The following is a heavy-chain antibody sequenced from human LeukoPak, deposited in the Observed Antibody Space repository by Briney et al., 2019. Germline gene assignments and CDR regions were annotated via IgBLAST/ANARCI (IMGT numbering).Heavy chain of an antibody. CDR2: ISYSGST. Sequence: SETLSLTCTVSGASISSGGYYWSWIRQHPGKGQEWIGYISYSGSTYYNPSLKSRVTISVDTSKNQFSLKLSSVTAADTAVYYCARTSAAGTGDYWGQGTLVTVSS. D-gene: IGHD6-13*01. CDR1: GASISSGGYY. J-gene: IGHJ4*02. CDR3: ARTSAAGTGDY. V-gene: IGHV4-31*03.